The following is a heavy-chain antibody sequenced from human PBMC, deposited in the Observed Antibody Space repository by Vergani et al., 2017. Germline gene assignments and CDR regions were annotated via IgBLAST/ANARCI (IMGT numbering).Heavy chain of an antibody. D-gene: IGHD1-26*01. CDR2: IYYSGST. Sequence: QVQLQESGPGLVKPSQTLSLTCTVSGGSISSGGYYWSWIRQHPGKGLGWIGYIYYSGSTNSNPSIKSRVTISGDTSKNQFSLKLSSVTAAATAVYYCARQQKGIVGATGNFDYWGEGSLVTVSS. CDR3: ARQQKGIVGATGNFDY. CDR1: GGSISSGGYY. V-gene: IGHV4-31*03. J-gene: IGHJ4*02.